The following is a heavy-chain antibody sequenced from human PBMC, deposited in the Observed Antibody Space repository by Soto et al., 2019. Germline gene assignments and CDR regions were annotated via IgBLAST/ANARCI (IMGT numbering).Heavy chain of an antibody. CDR2: ISWNSGSI. CDR1: GFTFDDYA. D-gene: IGHD3-16*02. CDR3: AKVAREGELSPNNWFDP. J-gene: IGHJ5*02. Sequence: EVQLVESGGGLVQPGRSLRLSCAASGFTFDDYAMHWVRQAPGKGLEWVSGISWNSGSIGYADSVKGRFTISRDNAKNSLYLQMNSLRAEDTALYYCAKVAREGELSPNNWFDPWGQGTLVTVSS. V-gene: IGHV3-9*01.